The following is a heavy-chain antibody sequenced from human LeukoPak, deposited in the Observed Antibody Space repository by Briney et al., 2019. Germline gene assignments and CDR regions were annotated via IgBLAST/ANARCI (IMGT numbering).Heavy chain of an antibody. CDR3: AEDPGFNSAL. D-gene: IGHD6-25*01. CDR2: ISRDGSEI. V-gene: IGHV3-7*01. Sequence: GGSLRLSCAASPFNSNNYWMSWVRQAPGKGLEWVANISRDGSEITYVDSVKGRFTISRDNAKNSLYLQMNSLRAEDTAVYYCAEDPGFNSALWGRGTLVTVSS. J-gene: IGHJ4*02. CDR1: PFNSNNYW.